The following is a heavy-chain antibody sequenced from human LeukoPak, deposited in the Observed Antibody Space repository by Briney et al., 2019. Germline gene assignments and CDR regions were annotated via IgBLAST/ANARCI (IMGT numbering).Heavy chain of an antibody. V-gene: IGHV4-4*07. CDR3: ARGRYCSADICSGGDAFDI. CDR2: IYTRGST. CDR1: GGRINNYY. D-gene: IGHD2-15*01. J-gene: IGHJ3*02. Sequence: LSETLSLTCTVPGGRINNYYWSWIRQPAGKGLEWIGRIYTRGSTNYNPSLKSRVTMSVDTSNNQFSLKLSSVTAADTAVYYCARGRYCSADICSGGDAFDIWGQGTMVSVSS.